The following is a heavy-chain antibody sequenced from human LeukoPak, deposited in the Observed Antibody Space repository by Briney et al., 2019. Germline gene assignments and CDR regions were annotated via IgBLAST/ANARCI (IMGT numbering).Heavy chain of an antibody. V-gene: IGHV1-24*01. Sequence: ASVKVSCKVSGYTLTELSMHWVRQAPGKGLEWMGGFDPEDGETIYAQKFQGRVTMTEDTSTDTAYMELSSLSSVTAADTAVYYCARGGIAAAVWGEIFDYWGQGTLVTVSS. J-gene: IGHJ4*02. CDR3: ARGGIAAAVWGEIFDY. D-gene: IGHD6-13*01. CDR1: GYTLTELS. CDR2: FDPEDGET.